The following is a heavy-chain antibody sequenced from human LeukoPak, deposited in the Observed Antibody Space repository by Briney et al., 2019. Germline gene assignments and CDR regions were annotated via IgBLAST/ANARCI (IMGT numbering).Heavy chain of an antibody. CDR2: INHSGST. V-gene: IGHV4-39*07. D-gene: IGHD3-16*02. CDR1: GVSISSGSYY. CDR3: ARGRGDYDYVWGSYRYTNYYYYMDV. J-gene: IGHJ6*03. Sequence: SETLSLTCTVSGVSISSGSYYWSWIRQPPGKGLEWIGEINHSGSTNYNPSLKSRVTISVDTSKNQFSLKLSSVTAADTAVYYCARGRGDYDYVWGSYRYTNYYYYMDVWGKGTTVTVSS.